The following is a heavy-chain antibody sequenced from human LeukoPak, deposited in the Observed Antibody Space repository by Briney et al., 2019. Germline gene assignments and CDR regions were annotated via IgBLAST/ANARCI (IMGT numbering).Heavy chain of an antibody. Sequence: PSETLSLTCTVSGGSVSSYYWSWTRQPAGKGLEWIGRIYTSGSTNYNPSLKSRVTMSVDTSKNQFSLKLSSVTAADTAVYYCARGEAGGSGSYPFDYWGQGTLVTVSS. J-gene: IGHJ4*02. V-gene: IGHV4-4*07. D-gene: IGHD3-10*01. CDR2: IYTSGST. CDR1: GGSVSSYY. CDR3: ARGEAGGSGSYPFDY.